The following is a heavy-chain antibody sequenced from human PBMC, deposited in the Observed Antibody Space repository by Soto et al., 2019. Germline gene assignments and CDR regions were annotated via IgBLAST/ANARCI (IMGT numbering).Heavy chain of an antibody. CDR3: ARTPGNYYFEH. CDR2: IYYSGST. D-gene: IGHD4-4*01. J-gene: IGHJ1*01. CDR1: GGSISSSSYY. Sequence: QLQLQESGPGLVKPSETLSLTCTVSGGSISSSSYYWGWIRQPPGKGLEWIGSIYYSGSTYYNPSLKSRVTISVDTSKNQFSLKLSSVTAADTAVYYCARTPGNYYFEHWGQGTLVTVSS. V-gene: IGHV4-39*01.